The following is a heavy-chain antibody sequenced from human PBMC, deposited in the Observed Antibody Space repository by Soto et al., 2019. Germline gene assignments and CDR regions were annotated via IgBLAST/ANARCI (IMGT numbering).Heavy chain of an antibody. CDR1: GGSFSGYY. V-gene: IGHV4-34*01. CDR3: ARGFNNGSGSYYSLYNWFDP. D-gene: IGHD3-10*01. Sequence: SKTLSLTCAVYGGSFSGYYWSWIRQPPGKGLEWIGEINHSGSTNYNPSLKSRVTISVDTSKNQFSLKLSSVTAADTAVYYCARGFNNGSGSYYSLYNWFDPWGQGTLVTVSS. CDR2: INHSGST. J-gene: IGHJ5*02.